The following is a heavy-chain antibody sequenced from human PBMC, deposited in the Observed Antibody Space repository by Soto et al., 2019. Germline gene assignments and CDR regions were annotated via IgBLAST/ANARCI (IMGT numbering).Heavy chain of an antibody. Sequence: WGSLRISCASSGFTFSSYSMNWVRQAPGKGLEWVSSVSPSSSYIHYADSVKGRFTISRDNAKNSMYLQMNSLRAEDTAVYYCARGGSGRYEDVDYWGQGTMVTVSS. CDR2: VSPSSSYI. CDR1: GFTFSSYS. V-gene: IGHV3-21*01. J-gene: IGHJ4*02. CDR3: ARGGSGRYEDVDY. D-gene: IGHD6-19*01.